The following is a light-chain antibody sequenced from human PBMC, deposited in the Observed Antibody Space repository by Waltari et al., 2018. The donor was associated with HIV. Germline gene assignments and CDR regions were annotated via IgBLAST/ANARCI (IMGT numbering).Light chain of an antibody. V-gene: IGLV1-47*01. J-gene: IGLJ3*02. Sequence: QSVLTQPPSASGAPGQTVTISCSGSTSHVDTQWVYWYQQLPGTAPKLLIYRNYQRPSGVPDRFSSSKSGASASLIISGLRSEDEADYFCGVWDSTLKQWLFGGRTKLTVL. CDR3: GVWDSTLKQWL. CDR1: TSHVDTQW. CDR2: RNY.